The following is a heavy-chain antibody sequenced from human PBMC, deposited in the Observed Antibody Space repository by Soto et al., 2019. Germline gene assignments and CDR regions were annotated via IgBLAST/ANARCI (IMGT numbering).Heavy chain of an antibody. CDR3: AKEAAAAPKERWFDP. D-gene: IGHD6-13*01. CDR2: ISWNSGSI. CDR1: GFTFDDYA. J-gene: IGHJ5*02. V-gene: IGHV3-9*01. Sequence: EVQLVESGGGLVQPGRSLRLSCAASGFTFDDYAMHWVRQAPGKGLEWVSGISWNSGSIGYADSVKGRFTISRDNAKNSLYLQMNSLRAEDTALYYCAKEAAAAPKERWFDPWGQGTLVTVSS.